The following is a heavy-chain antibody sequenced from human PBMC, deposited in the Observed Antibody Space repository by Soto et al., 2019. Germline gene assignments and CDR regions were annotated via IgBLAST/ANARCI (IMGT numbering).Heavy chain of an antibody. J-gene: IGHJ6*02. CDR1: GGSISSYY. CDR3: ARMPSLEWVHYYGMDV. D-gene: IGHD3-3*01. V-gene: IGHV4-59*01. CDR2: IYYSGST. Sequence: SETLSLTRTVSGGSISSYYWSWIRQPPGKGLEWIGYIYYSGSTNYNPSLKSRVTITVDTSKNQFSLKLSSVTAADTAVYYCARMPSLEWVHYYGMDVWGQGTTVTVS.